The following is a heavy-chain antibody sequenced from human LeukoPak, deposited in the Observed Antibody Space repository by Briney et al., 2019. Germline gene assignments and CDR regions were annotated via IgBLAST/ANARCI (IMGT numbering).Heavy chain of an antibody. CDR3: ARGRNYGITGS. CDR1: GGSFSGYY. V-gene: IGHV4-34*01. CDR2: INHSGST. D-gene: IGHD1-14*01. Sequence: SETLSLTCAVYGGSFSGYYWSWIRQPPGKGLEWIGEINHSGSTNYNPSLKSRVTISVDTSKNRFSLKLSSVTAADTAVYYCARGRNYGITGSWGQGTLVTVSS. J-gene: IGHJ4*02.